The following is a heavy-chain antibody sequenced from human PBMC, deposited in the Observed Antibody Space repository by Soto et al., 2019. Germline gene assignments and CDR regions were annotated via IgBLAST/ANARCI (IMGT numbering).Heavy chain of an antibody. CDR3: ARPHTGNVAFDV. V-gene: IGHV3-7*01. D-gene: IGHD4-4*01. Sequence: EVQLVESGGGLVQPGGSLRLSCAASAFTFSRYWMIWVRQAPGKGLEWLANINPDGGVKYYVDSVRGRFTISRDNAKNSLYLQMNSLSAEDTAVYYYARPHTGNVAFDVWGQGTMVTVSS. CDR1: AFTFSRYW. CDR2: INPDGGVK. J-gene: IGHJ3*01.